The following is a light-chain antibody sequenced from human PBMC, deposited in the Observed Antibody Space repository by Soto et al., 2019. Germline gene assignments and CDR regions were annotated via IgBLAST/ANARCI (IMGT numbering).Light chain of an antibody. CDR2: DVS. J-gene: IGLJ2*01. Sequence: QSALTQPASVSGSPGQSITISCTGTSSDVGGYNYVSWYQQHPGKAPKFMIYDVSNRPSGVSNRFSGPKSGNTASLTISGLQAEDEADYYCSSYTSSSTLVFGGGTKLTVL. CDR1: SSDVGGYNY. CDR3: SSYTSSSTLV. V-gene: IGLV2-14*01.